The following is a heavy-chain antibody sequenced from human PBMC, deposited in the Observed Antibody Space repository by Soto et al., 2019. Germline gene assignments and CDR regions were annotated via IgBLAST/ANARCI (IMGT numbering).Heavy chain of an antibody. D-gene: IGHD1-1*01. CDR1: GGSISSGDYY. J-gene: IGHJ4*02. CDR3: ARWTGTDCDY. V-gene: IGHV4-30-4*01. CDR2: IYYRGST. Sequence: QVQLQESGPGLVKPSQTLSLTCTVSGGSISSGDYYWSWIRQPPGKGLEWIGYIYYRGSTYYNPALKCPVNISVATAKDQVSLKLSSVTAADTAVYYWARWTGTDCDYWGQGTLVTFSS.